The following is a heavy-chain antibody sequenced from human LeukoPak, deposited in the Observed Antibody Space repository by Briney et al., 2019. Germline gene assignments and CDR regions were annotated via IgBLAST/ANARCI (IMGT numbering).Heavy chain of an antibody. J-gene: IGHJ4*02. V-gene: IGHV1-69*13. CDR3: ARDRGGSYPPQLAY. CDR2: IIPIFGTA. D-gene: IGHD1-26*01. CDR1: GGTFSSYA. Sequence: SVKVSCKASGGTFSSYAISWVRQAPGQGLEWRGGIIPIFGTANYAQKFQGRVTITADESTSTAYMELSSLRSEDTAVYYCARDRGGSYPPQLAYWGQGTLVTVSS.